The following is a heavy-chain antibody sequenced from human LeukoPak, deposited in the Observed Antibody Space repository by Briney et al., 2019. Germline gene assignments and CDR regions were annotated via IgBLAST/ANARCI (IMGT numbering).Heavy chain of an antibody. J-gene: IGHJ4*02. Sequence: RASVKVSCKASGGTFSSYAISWVRQAPGQGLEWMGRIIPILGIANYAQKFQGRVTITADKSTSTAYMELSSLRSEDTAVYYCATRGLPSSSWSLFDYWGQGTLVTVSS. CDR1: GGTFSSYA. CDR2: IIPILGIA. V-gene: IGHV1-69*04. D-gene: IGHD6-13*01. CDR3: ATRGLPSSSWSLFDY.